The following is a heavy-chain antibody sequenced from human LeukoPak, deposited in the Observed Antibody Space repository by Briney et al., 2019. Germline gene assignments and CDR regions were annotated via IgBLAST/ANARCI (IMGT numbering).Heavy chain of an antibody. CDR3: ATYRRGYHDSTESYYFDY. CDR1: GFTFSRFA. J-gene: IGHJ4*02. CDR2: ISGSGDST. D-gene: IGHD3-22*01. Sequence: GGSLRLSCAASGFTFSRFAMSWVRQAPGKGLEWVSGISGSGDSTYYADSVKGRFTISRDNSKNTLYLQMNGLRAEDTAVYYCATYRRGYHDSTESYYFDYWGQGTLVTVSS. V-gene: IGHV3-23*01.